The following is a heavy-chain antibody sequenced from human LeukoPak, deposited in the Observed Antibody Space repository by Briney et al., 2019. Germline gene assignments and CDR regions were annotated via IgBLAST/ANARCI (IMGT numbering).Heavy chain of an antibody. J-gene: IGHJ6*03. D-gene: IGHD2-2*02. CDR1: GGTFSRYA. V-gene: IGHV1-69*05. Sequence: SVKVSCKASGGTFSRYAISWVRQAPGQGLEWMGGIIPIFGTANYAQKFQGRVTITTDESTSTAYMELSSLRSEDTAVYYCARSPDCSSTSCYTDYYYYMDVWGKGTTVTVSS. CDR2: IIPIFGTA. CDR3: ARSPDCSSTSCYTDYYYYMDV.